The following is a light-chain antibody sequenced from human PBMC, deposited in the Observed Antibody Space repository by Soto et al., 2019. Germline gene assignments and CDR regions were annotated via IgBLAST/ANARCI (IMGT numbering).Light chain of an antibody. CDR2: DVS. V-gene: IGLV2-14*03. CDR3: SSYTTSNTRQIV. CDR1: SSDVGGYNY. J-gene: IGLJ1*01. Sequence: QSALTQPASVSGSPGQSITISCTGTSSDVGGYNYVSWYQHHPVKAPKLMIYDVSNRPSGVSIRFSGSKSDNTASLTISGLQPEDEADYHCSSYTTSNTRQIVFGTGTKLTVL.